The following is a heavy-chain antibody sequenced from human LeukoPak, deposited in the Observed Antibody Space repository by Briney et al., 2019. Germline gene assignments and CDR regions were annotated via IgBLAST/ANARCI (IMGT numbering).Heavy chain of an antibody. V-gene: IGHV4-59*08. J-gene: IGHJ2*01. Sequence: SETLSLTCTISGGSISTYYWSWIRQPPGKGLEWIGYIHYTGSTNYNPSLKSRVTFSVDTSKNHFSLKLISVTAADTAVYYCARREDFWNFDLWGRGTLVTVSS. CDR1: GGSISTYY. CDR2: IHYTGST. CDR3: ARREDFWNFDL.